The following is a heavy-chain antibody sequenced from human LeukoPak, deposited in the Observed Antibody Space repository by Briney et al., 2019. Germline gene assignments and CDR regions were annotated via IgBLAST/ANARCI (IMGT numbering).Heavy chain of an antibody. CDR2: INPSGGST. CDR1: GYTFTSYY. J-gene: IGHJ4*02. Sequence: ASVKVSCKASGYTFTSYYMHWVRQAPGQGLEWMGIINPSGGSTSYAQKFQGRVTMTRDTSTSTVYMELSSLRSEDTAVYHCASDIVVVPAAMIYWGQGTLVTVSS. D-gene: IGHD2-2*01. CDR3: ASDIVVVPAAMIY. V-gene: IGHV1-46*01.